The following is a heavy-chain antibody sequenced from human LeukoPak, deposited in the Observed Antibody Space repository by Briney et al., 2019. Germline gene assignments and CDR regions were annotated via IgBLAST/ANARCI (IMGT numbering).Heavy chain of an antibody. CDR2: LSGRGDNT. Sequence: GGSLRLSCAASGFTFSSYGMHWVRQAPGEGLEWVSSLSGRGDNTFYADSVKGRFTISRDNSENTLHLQMNSLRAEDTAVYYCAKAYYYGSGSYYVAFDCWGQGTLVTVSS. J-gene: IGHJ4*02. CDR1: GFTFSSYG. V-gene: IGHV3-23*01. D-gene: IGHD3-10*01. CDR3: AKAYYYGSGSYYVAFDC.